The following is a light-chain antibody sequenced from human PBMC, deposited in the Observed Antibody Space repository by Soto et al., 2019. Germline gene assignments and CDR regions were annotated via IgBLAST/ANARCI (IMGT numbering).Light chain of an antibody. Sequence: DIVFTQSPATLSLSPGERANLSCRASQSVSTYLAWYQQKPGQAPRLLISDASHRATDIPARFSGSGSGTDFTLTISSLDPEDFAVYYCQQRSNWRLTFGGGTKVDIK. CDR2: DAS. J-gene: IGKJ4*01. CDR3: QQRSNWRLT. CDR1: QSVSTY. V-gene: IGKV3-11*01.